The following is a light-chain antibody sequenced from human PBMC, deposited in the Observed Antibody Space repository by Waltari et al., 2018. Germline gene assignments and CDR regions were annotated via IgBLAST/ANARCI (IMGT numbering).Light chain of an antibody. V-gene: IGKV1-5*03. CDR2: KAS. CDR1: QSISTY. J-gene: IGKJ2*01. CDR3: QQYYSIPYT. Sequence: DIQMTQSPSTLSASVGDRVTITCRASQSISTYLAWYQQKPGKAPKLLIYKASSLESGVPSRFSGSGSGTEFTLTISSLQPEDVAVYYCQQYYSIPYTFGQGTKLEIK.